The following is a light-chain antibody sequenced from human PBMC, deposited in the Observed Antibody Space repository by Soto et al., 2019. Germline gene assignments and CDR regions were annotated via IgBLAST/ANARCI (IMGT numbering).Light chain of an antibody. V-gene: IGKV3-20*01. J-gene: IGKJ4*01. CDR1: QSVSSTY. CDR3: QQYGSSPFT. Sequence: EIVLTQSPGTLSLSPGERATLSCRASQSVSSTYLGWYQQKPGQAPRLLIYGASSRATGIPDRFSGSGSGTDFTLTISRLEPEDFAVYYCQQYGSSPFTFGGGTKADIK. CDR2: GAS.